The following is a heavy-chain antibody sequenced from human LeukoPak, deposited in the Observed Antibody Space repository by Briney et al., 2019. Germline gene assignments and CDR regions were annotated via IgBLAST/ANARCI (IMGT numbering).Heavy chain of an antibody. CDR3: AKSLYYYDGSGYS. Sequence: SSETLSLTCTVSGDSISSYYWNWIRQPPGKGLEWIGYVYYSGTTNYNPSLKSRVTISVDTSKNQFSLNLTSVTAADTAVYYCAKSLYYYDGSGYSWGQGILVTVSS. CDR1: GDSISSYY. J-gene: IGHJ4*02. V-gene: IGHV4-59*01. D-gene: IGHD3-22*01. CDR2: VYYSGTT.